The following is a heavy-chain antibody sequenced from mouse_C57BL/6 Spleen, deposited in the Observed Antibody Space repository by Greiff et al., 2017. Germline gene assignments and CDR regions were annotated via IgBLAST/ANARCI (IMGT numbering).Heavy chain of an antibody. V-gene: IGHV1-52*01. CDR1: GYTFTSYW. CDR3: ARDGYYDAMDY. CDR2: IDPSDSET. Sequence: QVHVKQPGAELVRPGSSVKLSCKASGYTFTSYWMHWVKQRPIQGLEWIGNIDPSDSETHYNQKFKDKATLTVDKSSSTAYMQRSSLTSEDSAVYYCARDGYYDAMDYWGQGTSVTVSS. D-gene: IGHD2-3*01. J-gene: IGHJ4*01.